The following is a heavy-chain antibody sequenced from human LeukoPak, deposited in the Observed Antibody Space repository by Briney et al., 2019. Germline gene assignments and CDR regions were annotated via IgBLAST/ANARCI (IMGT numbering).Heavy chain of an antibody. Sequence: SETLSLTCAVYGGSFSVYYWSWVRQPPGKGLEWNGEINHTGSTVYNPSLTSRVTTPVAPSTTQCTLKLSTVTASDTAVYYCARVRWLQPIFDYWGQGTLVTVSS. V-gene: IGHV4-34*01. CDR1: GGSFSVYY. D-gene: IGHD5-24*01. CDR3: ARVRWLQPIFDY. CDR2: INHTGST. J-gene: IGHJ4*02.